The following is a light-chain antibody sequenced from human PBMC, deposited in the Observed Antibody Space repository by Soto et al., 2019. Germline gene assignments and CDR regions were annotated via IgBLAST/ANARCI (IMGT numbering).Light chain of an antibody. CDR2: GAS. CDR1: QSVSGN. Sequence: EIVMAQSPATLSVSPGERATLSCRASQSVSGNLAWYQQKPGQAPRLLIYGASTRATGIPARFSGSGSGTAFTLTITSLQSEDFAVYYCQQYNNWPPAFGKGTKVEIK. CDR3: QQYNNWPPA. V-gene: IGKV3-15*01. J-gene: IGKJ1*01.